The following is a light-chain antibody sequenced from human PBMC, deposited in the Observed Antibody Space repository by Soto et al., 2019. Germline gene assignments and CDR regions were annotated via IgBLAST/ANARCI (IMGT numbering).Light chain of an antibody. Sequence: IVLTQSPATLSLSPGERPTLSCRASQSVSSYLAWYQQKPGQAPRLLIYDASNRATGIPARFSGSGSGTDFTLTISSLEPEDFAVYYCQQRSNWPTFGPGTKVDI. CDR1: QSVSSY. J-gene: IGKJ3*01. CDR2: DAS. V-gene: IGKV3-11*01. CDR3: QQRSNWPT.